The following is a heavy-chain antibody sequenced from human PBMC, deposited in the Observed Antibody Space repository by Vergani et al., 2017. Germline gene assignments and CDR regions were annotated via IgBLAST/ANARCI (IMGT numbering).Heavy chain of an antibody. CDR1: GFTFSSYA. CDR3: ARDAGLYGMDV. Sequence: QVQLVESGGGVVQPGRSLRLSCAASGFTFSSYAMNWVRQAPGQGLEWMGWINTNTGNPTYAQGFTGRFVFSLDTSVSTAYLQICSLKAEDTAVYYCARDAGLYGMDVWGQGTTVTVSS. V-gene: IGHV7-4-1*01. CDR2: INTNTGNP. D-gene: IGHD3/OR15-3a*01. J-gene: IGHJ6*02.